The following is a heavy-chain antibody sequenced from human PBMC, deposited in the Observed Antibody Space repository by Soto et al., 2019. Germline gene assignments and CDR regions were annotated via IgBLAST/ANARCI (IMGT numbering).Heavy chain of an antibody. CDR1: GGTFSSYA. J-gene: IGHJ4*02. V-gene: IGHV1-69*13. D-gene: IGHD5-12*01. Sequence: GASEKVSCKASGGTFSSYAISWVRQAPGQGLEWMGGIIPIFGTANYAQKFQGRVTITADESTSTAYMELSSLRSEDTAVYYCARGARSGYDFLYFDYWGQGTLVTVSS. CDR2: IIPIFGTA. CDR3: ARGARSGYDFLYFDY.